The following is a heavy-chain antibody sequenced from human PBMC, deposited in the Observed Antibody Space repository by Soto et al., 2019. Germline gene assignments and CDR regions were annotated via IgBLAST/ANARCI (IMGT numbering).Heavy chain of an antibody. CDR1: DGSISSYY. CDR3: ARRPRGGYMDN. J-gene: IGHJ4*02. Sequence: QVQLQESGPGLVKPSETLSLTCTVSDGSISSYYWSWIRQPPGKGLEWIGYIYYTGSTNYNPSFKNRVTMSVNTSKNQFSLKLSSVTAADTAVYYCARRPRGGYMDNWGQGTLVTVSS. V-gene: IGHV4-59*01. D-gene: IGHD2-15*01. CDR2: IYYTGST.